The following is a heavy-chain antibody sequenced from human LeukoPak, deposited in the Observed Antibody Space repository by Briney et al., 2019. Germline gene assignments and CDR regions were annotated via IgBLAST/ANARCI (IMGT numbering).Heavy chain of an antibody. CDR3: AKDRKAVAGFRVKFDY. D-gene: IGHD6-19*01. CDR2: ISGSGGST. Sequence: GGSLRLSCAASGFTFSSYAMSWVRQAPGKGLEWVSGISGSGGSTDYADSVKGRFTISRDNSKNTLYLQMNSLRADDTAVYYCAKDRKAVAGFRVKFDYWGQGTLVTVSS. J-gene: IGHJ4*02. V-gene: IGHV3-23*01. CDR1: GFTFSSYA.